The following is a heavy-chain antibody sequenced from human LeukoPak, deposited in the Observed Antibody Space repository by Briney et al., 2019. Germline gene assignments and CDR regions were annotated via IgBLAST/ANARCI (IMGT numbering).Heavy chain of an antibody. CDR1: GFTFSSYG. V-gene: IGHV3-30*18. D-gene: IGHD1-1*01. J-gene: IGHJ4*02. Sequence: LTGGSLRLSCAASGFTFSSYGMHWVRQAPGKGLEWAAVISYDGSNKYYADSVKGRFTISRDNSKNTLYLQMNSLRAEDTAVYYCAKEVRGTGTPDYWGQGTLVTVSS. CDR3: AKEVRGTGTPDY. CDR2: ISYDGSNK.